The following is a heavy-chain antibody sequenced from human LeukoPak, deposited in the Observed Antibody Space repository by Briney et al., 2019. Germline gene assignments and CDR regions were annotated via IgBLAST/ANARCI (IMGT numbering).Heavy chain of an antibody. Sequence: GGSLRLSCAASGFTFSSYGMHWVRQAPGKGLEWVAVISYDGSNKYYADSVKGRFTISRDNSKNTLYLQMNSLRAEDTAVYYCAKRRAAYCGGDCLGYFDYWGQGTLVTVSS. CDR2: ISYDGSNK. D-gene: IGHD2-21*02. CDR3: AKRRAAYCGGDCLGYFDY. J-gene: IGHJ4*02. V-gene: IGHV3-30*18. CDR1: GFTFSSYG.